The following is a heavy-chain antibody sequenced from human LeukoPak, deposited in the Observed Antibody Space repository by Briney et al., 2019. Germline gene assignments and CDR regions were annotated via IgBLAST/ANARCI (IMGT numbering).Heavy chain of an antibody. CDR1: GFTFSSYA. D-gene: IGHD6-13*01. J-gene: IGHJ6*03. CDR2: ISGSGGST. Sequence: GGSLRLSCAASGFTFSSYAMSWVRQAPGKGLEWVSAISGSGGSTYYADSVKGRFTISRDNSKNTLYLQMNSLRAEDTAVYYCAKRIAAADTYYYYYMDVWGKGTTVTVSS. V-gene: IGHV3-23*01. CDR3: AKRIAAADTYYYYYMDV.